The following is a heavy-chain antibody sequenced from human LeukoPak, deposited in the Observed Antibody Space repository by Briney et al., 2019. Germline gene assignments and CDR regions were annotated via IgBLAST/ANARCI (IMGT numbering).Heavy chain of an antibody. Sequence: GESLKISCKGSGYSFTSYWIGWVGQMPGKGLEWMGIIYPVDSNTRYSPSFQGQVTISADKSISTAYLQWSSLKASDTAMYYCARRSNMLSYYFDYWGQGTLVTVSS. CDR1: GYSFTSYW. D-gene: IGHD2-8*01. CDR2: IYPVDSNT. V-gene: IGHV5-51*01. J-gene: IGHJ4*02. CDR3: ARRSNMLSYYFDY.